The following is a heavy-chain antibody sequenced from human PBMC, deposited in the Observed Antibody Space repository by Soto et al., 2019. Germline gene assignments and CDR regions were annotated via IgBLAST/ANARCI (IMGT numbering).Heavy chain of an antibody. D-gene: IGHD2-2*01. CDR2: ISGGGDKT. CDR3: ARKVLGSTSRPDWWYFDL. CDR1: GFTFINYA. V-gene: IGHV3-23*01. J-gene: IGHJ2*01. Sequence: EVQLLESGGGLVQPGGSLRLSCVGSGFTFINYATNWVRQTPGKGLEWVSTISGGGDKTFDADTVKGRFTISRDNSKNAVNLQMNSLRADDTAVYYCARKVLGSTSRPDWWYFDLWGRGTLVTVSS.